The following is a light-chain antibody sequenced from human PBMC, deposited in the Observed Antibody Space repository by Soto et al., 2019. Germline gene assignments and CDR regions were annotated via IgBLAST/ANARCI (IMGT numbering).Light chain of an antibody. CDR1: QDINIY. CDR2: DAS. Sequence: DIQMTQSPSSLIASVGDRDTITCQATQDINIYLNWYQQKPGKVPNLLIYDASNLEIGVPSRFSGSGSGTHFTFTISSLQTEDIGTYYCQQYDILPITFGRGTRLEIK. J-gene: IGKJ5*01. CDR3: QQYDILPIT. V-gene: IGKV1-33*01.